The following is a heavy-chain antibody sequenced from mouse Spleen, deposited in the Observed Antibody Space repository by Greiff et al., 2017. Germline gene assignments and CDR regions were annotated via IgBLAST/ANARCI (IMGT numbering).Heavy chain of an antibody. V-gene: IGHV3-6*01. CDR1: GYSITSGYY. Sequence: EVQLVESGPGLVKPSQSLSLTCSVTGYSITSGYYWNWIRQFPGNKLEWMGYISYDGSNNYNPSLKNRISITRDTSKNQFFLKLNSVTTEDTATYYCARERQLGLPWFAYWGQGTLVTVSA. CDR3: ARERQLGLPWFAY. CDR2: ISYDGSN. J-gene: IGHJ3*01. D-gene: IGHD3-1*01.